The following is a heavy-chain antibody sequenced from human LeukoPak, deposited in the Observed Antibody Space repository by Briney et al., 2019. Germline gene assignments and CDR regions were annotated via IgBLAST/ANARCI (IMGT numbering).Heavy chain of an antibody. D-gene: IGHD1-14*01. J-gene: IGHJ4*02. CDR1: GFTFSNAW. Sequence: PGGSPRLSCAASGFTFSNAWMSWVRQAPGKGPEWIGTVYRSGSAYHNPSLKSRLTISIDTSKNQFSLKLTSVTAADTALYFCARAPHTSPTDYYFDFWGPGTLVTVSS. CDR3: ARAPHTSPTDYYFDF. CDR2: VYRSGSA. V-gene: IGHV4-4*01.